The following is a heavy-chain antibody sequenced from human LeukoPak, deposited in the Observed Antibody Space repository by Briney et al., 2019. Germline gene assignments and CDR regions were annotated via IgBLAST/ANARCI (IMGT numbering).Heavy chain of an antibody. V-gene: IGHV4-34*01. CDR3: ARGGEFWSGSEYNWFDP. CDR1: GGSFSGYY. CDR2: INHSGST. Sequence: SETLSLTCAVYGGSFSGYYWSWIRQPPGKGLEWIGEINHSGSTNYNPSLKSRVTISVDTSKNQFSLKLSSVTAADTAVYYCARGGEFWSGSEYNWFDPWGQGTLVTASS. D-gene: IGHD3-3*01. J-gene: IGHJ5*02.